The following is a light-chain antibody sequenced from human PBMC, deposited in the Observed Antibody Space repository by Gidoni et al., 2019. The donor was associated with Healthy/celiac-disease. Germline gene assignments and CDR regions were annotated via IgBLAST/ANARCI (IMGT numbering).Light chain of an antibody. CDR1: QVISNY. Sequence: DIQMTQSPSSLSASVGDRVTITCQASQVISNYLNWYQQKPGKAPKLLIYDASNLETGVPSRFSGSGSGTDFTFTISSLQPEDIATYYCQQYDNLQGVTFGAGTKVDIK. J-gene: IGKJ3*01. CDR3: QQYDNLQGVT. V-gene: IGKV1-33*01. CDR2: DAS.